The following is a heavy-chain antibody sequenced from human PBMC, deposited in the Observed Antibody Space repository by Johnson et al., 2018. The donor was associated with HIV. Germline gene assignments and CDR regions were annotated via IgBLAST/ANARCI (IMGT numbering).Heavy chain of an antibody. D-gene: IGHD4-17*01. CDR3: AKGEYGDFYRGDAFDI. CDR2: IRYDGNTK. V-gene: IGHV3-30*02. Sequence: QVQLVESGGGVVQPGGSLRLSCAASGFTFSSYGIHWVRQATGKGLESVAFIRYDGNTKYYTDSVKGRFTISRDNSKNTLYLQMNSLRAEDTAVYYCAKGEYGDFYRGDAFDIWGQGTMVTVSS. CDR1: GFTFSSYG. J-gene: IGHJ3*02.